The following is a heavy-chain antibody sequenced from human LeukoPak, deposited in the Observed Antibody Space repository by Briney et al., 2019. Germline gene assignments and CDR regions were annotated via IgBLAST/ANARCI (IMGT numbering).Heavy chain of an antibody. J-gene: IGHJ4*02. D-gene: IGHD4-17*01. Sequence: GGSLRLSCAASGFAFSSYEMNWVRQAPGKGLEWVSYISSSGSTIYYADSVKGRFTISRDNAKNSLYLQMNSLRAEDTAVYYCARGRTTVTRIGQPNDYWGQGILVTVSS. CDR1: GFAFSSYE. CDR3: ARGRTTVTRIGQPNDY. CDR2: ISSSGSTI. V-gene: IGHV3-48*03.